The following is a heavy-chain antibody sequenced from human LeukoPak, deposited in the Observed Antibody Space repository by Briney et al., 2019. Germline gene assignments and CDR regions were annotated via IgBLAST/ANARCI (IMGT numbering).Heavy chain of an antibody. D-gene: IGHD6-19*01. CDR1: GFTFSSYA. CDR2: ISSSSSYI. Sequence: GGSLRLSCAASGFTFSSYAMSWVRQAPGKGLEWVSSISSSSSYIYYADSVKGRFTISRDNAKNSLYLQMNSLRAEDTAVYYCARDRDSSGWYLSAFDIWGQGTMVTVSS. CDR3: ARDRDSSGWYLSAFDI. J-gene: IGHJ3*02. V-gene: IGHV3-21*01.